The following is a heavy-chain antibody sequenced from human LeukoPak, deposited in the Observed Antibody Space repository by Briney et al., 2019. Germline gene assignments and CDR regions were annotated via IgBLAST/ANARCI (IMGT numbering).Heavy chain of an antibody. CDR3: AREQIIVAAIYFDY. CDR1: GFTFSSYA. Sequence: PGGSLRLSCAASGFTFSSYAMHWVRQAPGKGLEWVAVISYDGSNKYYADSVKGRFTISRDNSKNTLYLQMNSLRAEDTAVYYCAREQIIVAAIYFDYWGQGTLVTVSS. J-gene: IGHJ4*02. V-gene: IGHV3-30-3*01. CDR2: ISYDGSNK. D-gene: IGHD2-2*02.